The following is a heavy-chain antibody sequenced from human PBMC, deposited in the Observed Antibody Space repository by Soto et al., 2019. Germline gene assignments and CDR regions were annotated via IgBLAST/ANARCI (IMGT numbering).Heavy chain of an antibody. CDR2: ISSSSSTI. CDR1: GFTFSSYS. CDR3: ATAKTYYYDSSGLEGFDY. V-gene: IGHV3-48*02. D-gene: IGHD3-22*01. Sequence: VGSLRLSCAASGFTFSSYSMNWVRQAPGKGLERVSYISSSSSTIYYADSVKGRFTISRDNAKNSLYLQMNSLRDEDTAVYYCATAKTYYYDSSGLEGFDYWGQGTLVTVSS. J-gene: IGHJ4*02.